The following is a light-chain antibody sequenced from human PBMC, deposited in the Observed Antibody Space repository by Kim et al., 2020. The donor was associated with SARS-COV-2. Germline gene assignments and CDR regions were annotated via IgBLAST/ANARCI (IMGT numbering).Light chain of an antibody. V-gene: IGLV4-69*01. CDR3: QTWGTGIAV. Sequence: TRHVSRWHRHDACGMHQQQPRKGPRYLVKVYRDCRHGKGDGIPDRFSGSSSGAERYLPISSLQSEDEADYYCQTWGTGIAVFGGGTQLTVL. CDR2: VYRDCRH. CDR1: RWHRHDA. J-gene: IGLJ2*01.